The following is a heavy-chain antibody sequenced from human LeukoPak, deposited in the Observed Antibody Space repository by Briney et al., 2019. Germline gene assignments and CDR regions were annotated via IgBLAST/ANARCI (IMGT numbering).Heavy chain of an antibody. V-gene: IGHV1-2*02. Sequence: GASVKVSCKASGYTFIAYYMHWVRQAPGQGLEWMGWINLNSGDTSYAQKFQGRVTMTRDTSISTAYMELNRLRSDDTAVYYCARGCLAAYFDYWGQGTLVTVSS. CDR1: GYTFIAYY. J-gene: IGHJ4*02. D-gene: IGHD6-6*01. CDR3: ARGCLAAYFDY. CDR2: INLNSGDT.